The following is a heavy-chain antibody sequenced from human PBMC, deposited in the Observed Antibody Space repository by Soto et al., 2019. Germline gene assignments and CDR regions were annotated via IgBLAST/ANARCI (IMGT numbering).Heavy chain of an antibody. V-gene: IGHV4-30-4*01. J-gene: IGHJ3*02. CDR3: AREEMDDAFDI. CDR2: IYYSGST. Sequence: QPPGKGLEWIGYIYYSGSTYYNPSLKSRVTISVDTSKNQFSLKLSSVTAADTAVYYCAREEMDDAFDIWGQGTMVTVSS.